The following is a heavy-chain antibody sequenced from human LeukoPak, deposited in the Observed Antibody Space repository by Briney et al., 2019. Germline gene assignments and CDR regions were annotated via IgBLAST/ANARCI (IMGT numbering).Heavy chain of an antibody. Sequence: PGGSLRLSCAASGFTFSSYAMSWVRQAPGKGLEWVSAISGSGGSTYYADSVKGRFTISRDNSKNTLYLQMNSLRAEDTAVYYCARDESPHSYGFEGYWGQGTLVTVSS. CDR1: GFTFSSYA. CDR3: ARDESPHSYGFEGY. D-gene: IGHD5-18*01. V-gene: IGHV3-23*01. CDR2: ISGSGGST. J-gene: IGHJ4*02.